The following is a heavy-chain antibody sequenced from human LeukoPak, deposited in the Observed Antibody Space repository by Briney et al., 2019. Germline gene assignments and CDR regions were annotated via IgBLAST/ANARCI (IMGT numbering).Heavy chain of an antibody. CDR1: GGTFSSYA. CDR2: IIPIFGTA. D-gene: IGHD6-6*01. CDR3: ASGWRGAARQGPNAFDI. J-gene: IGHJ3*02. Sequence: ASVKVSCKASGGTFSSYAISWVRQAPGQGLEWMGGIIPIFGTANYAQKFQGRVTITTDESTSTAYMELSSLRSEDTAVYYCASGWRGAARQGPNAFDIWGQGTMVTVSS. V-gene: IGHV1-69*05.